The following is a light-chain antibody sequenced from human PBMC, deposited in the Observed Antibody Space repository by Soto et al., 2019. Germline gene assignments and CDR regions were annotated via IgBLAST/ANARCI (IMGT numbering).Light chain of an antibody. CDR2: QVS. V-gene: IGKV2-30*01. J-gene: IGKJ2*01. CDR1: QSLVYKDGNTY. CDR3: TQGSLWPHA. Sequence: DVVMTQSPLSLPVTLGQPASISCRSSQSLVYKDGNTYLNWFQQRPGQSPRRLIYQVSSRDSGVPDRFSGSGSGTDFTLKISRVEAEDVGVYYCTQGSLWPHAFGQGTRLEIK.